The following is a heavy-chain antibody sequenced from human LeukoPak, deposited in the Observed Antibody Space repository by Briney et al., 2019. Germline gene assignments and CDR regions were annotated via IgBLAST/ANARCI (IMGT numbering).Heavy chain of an antibody. CDR1: GYSISSGYY. CDR3: ARDALYCSSTACPKVDY. J-gene: IGHJ4*02. D-gene: IGHD2-2*01. Sequence: PSETLSLTCTVSGYSISSGYYWGWIRQPPGKGLEWIGSIYHSGNTYYNTSLKSRVTISLDTSKNQFSLKLSSVTAADTAVYYCARDALYCSSTACPKVDYWGQGALVTVSS. V-gene: IGHV4-38-2*02. CDR2: IYHSGNT.